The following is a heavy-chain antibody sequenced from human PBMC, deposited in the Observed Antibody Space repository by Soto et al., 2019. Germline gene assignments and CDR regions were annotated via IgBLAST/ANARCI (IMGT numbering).Heavy chain of an antibody. J-gene: IGHJ6*03. Sequence: SETLSLTCAVSSCYIIRSHWLTWVRQSPGKGLEWLGDIYYSGSVYYNPSRRSRISISMDTSKNQCSLKLSSVTAADTAVYYCGGLGNYYYMDVWGKGTTVTVSS. CDR2: IYYSGSV. CDR1: SCYIIRSHW. V-gene: IGHV4-4*02. D-gene: IGHD1-1*01. CDR3: GGLGNYYYMDV.